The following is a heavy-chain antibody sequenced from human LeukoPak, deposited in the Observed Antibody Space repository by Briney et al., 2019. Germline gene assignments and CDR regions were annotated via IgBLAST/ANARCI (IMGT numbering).Heavy chain of an antibody. CDR3: AKGVGATNYFDY. J-gene: IGHJ4*02. V-gene: IGHV3-30*18. Sequence: PGRSLRLSCAASGFTFSSYGMHWVRQAPGKGLEWVAVISYDGSNKYYADSVKGRFTISRDNSKNTLYLQMNSLRAEDTAVYYCAKGVGATNYFDYWGQGTLVTVSS. CDR2: ISYDGSNK. CDR1: GFTFSSYG. D-gene: IGHD1-26*01.